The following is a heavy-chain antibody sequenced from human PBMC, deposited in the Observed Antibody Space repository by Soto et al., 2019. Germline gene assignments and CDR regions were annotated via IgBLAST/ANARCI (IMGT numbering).Heavy chain of an antibody. CDR2: ISSSSSYT. CDR1: GFTFSDYY. J-gene: IGHJ5*02. D-gene: IGHD3-9*01. Sequence: QVQLVESGGGLVKPGGSLRLSCAASGFTFSDYYMSWIRQAPGKGLAWGSYISSSSSYTNYADSVKGRFTISRDNAKNSLYLQMNSLRAGDTAVDYGARDNPVRYFDPDPDNWFYPWGQGTLVTVSS. CDR3: ARDNPVRYFDPDPDNWFYP. V-gene: IGHV3-11*05.